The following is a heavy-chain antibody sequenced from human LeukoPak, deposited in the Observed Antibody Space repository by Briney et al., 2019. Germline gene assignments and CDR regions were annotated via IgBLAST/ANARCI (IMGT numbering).Heavy chain of an antibody. D-gene: IGHD3-16*01. CDR2: INDNGSST. CDR3: ARGGGLDV. CDR1: GFTFSSYW. Sequence: PGGSLRLSCAASGFTFSSYWMHWVRRAPGKGLVWVSRINDNGSSTRYADSVKGRFTISRDNAKNTLYLQMNSLRAEDTAVYFCARGGGLDVWGQGATVTVSS. J-gene: IGHJ6*02. V-gene: IGHV3-74*01.